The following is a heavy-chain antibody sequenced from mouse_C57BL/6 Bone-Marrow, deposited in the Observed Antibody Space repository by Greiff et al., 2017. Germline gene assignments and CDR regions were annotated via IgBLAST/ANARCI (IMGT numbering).Heavy chain of an antibody. CDR3: ARQGVWLRRGDYFDY. Sequence: EVHLVESGGDLVKPGGSLKLSCAASGFTFSSYGMSWVRQTPDKRLEWVATISSGGSYTYYPDSVKGRFTISRDNAKNTLYLQMSSLKSEDTAMYYCARQGVWLRRGDYFDYWGQGTTLTVSS. CDR1: GFTFSSYG. D-gene: IGHD2-2*01. CDR2: ISSGGSYT. V-gene: IGHV5-6*01. J-gene: IGHJ2*01.